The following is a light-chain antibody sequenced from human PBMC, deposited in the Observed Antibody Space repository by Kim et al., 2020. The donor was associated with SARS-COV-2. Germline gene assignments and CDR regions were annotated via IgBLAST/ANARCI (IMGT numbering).Light chain of an antibody. V-gene: IGLV2-14*03. CDR2: YVT. Sequence: GQSITISCTGTSSDVGAYNCVSWYQQHPGKAPKLMIHYVTNRPSVISTRFSGSKSGNTASLTIFGLQAEDEADYYCSSYTSSRTLVFGGGTKVTVL. J-gene: IGLJ3*02. CDR1: SSDVGAYNC. CDR3: SSYTSSRTLV.